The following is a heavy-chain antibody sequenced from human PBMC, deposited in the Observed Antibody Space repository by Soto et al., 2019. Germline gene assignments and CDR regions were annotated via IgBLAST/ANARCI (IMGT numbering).Heavy chain of an antibody. J-gene: IGHJ6*02. CDR3: ARDQGIAAAGNYYYYGMDV. D-gene: IGHD6-13*01. Sequence: PVGSLRLSCAASGFTFSSYSMNWVRQAPGKGLEWVSSISSSSSYIYYADSVKGRFTISRDNAKNSLYLQMNSLRAEDTAVYYCARDQGIAAAGNYYYYGMDVWGQGTTVTVSS. V-gene: IGHV3-21*01. CDR1: GFTFSSYS. CDR2: ISSSSSYI.